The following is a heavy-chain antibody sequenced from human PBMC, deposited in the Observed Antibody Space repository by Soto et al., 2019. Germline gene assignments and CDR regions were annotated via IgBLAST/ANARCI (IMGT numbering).Heavy chain of an antibody. CDR1: GGSISSYY. CDR3: ARSTGYSSGRSDY. V-gene: IGHV4-59*01. Sequence: SETLSLTCTVSGGSISSYYWSWIRQSPGKGLEWIGYIYYSGSTNYNPSLKSRVTISVDTSKNQFSLKLSSVTAADTAVYYCARSTGYSSGRSDYWGQGTLVTVSS. D-gene: IGHD6-19*01. CDR2: IYYSGST. J-gene: IGHJ4*02.